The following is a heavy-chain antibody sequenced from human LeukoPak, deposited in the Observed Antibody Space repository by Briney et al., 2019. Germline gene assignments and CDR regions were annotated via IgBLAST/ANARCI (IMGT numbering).Heavy chain of an antibody. Sequence: SQTLSLTCTVSGGSLSSDSDYWSWIRQPAGKGLEWIGRIYTSGSTNYNPSLKNRVTISVDTSKNQFSLNLNSVTAADTAIYYCARGVATINFDDWGQGTLVTVSS. CDR1: GGSLSSDSDY. CDR2: IYTSGST. V-gene: IGHV4-61*02. CDR3: ARGVATINFDD. D-gene: IGHD5-12*01. J-gene: IGHJ4*02.